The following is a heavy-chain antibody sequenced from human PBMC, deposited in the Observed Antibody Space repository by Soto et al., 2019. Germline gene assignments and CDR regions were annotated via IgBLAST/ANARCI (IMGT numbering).Heavy chain of an antibody. CDR3: VGALTYEVPYYYYGMDV. Sequence: AAVKVSCKASGYTFSDHAIRWVRQAPGQGLEWMGWISCYSDYTNYAQKFQGRVTMTTDTSTRTVHMALRNLKSDDTAVYYCVGALTYEVPYYYYGMDVWGQGTTVTVSS. D-gene: IGHD3-16*01. CDR2: ISCYSDYT. CDR1: GYTFSDHA. J-gene: IGHJ6*02. V-gene: IGHV1-18*01.